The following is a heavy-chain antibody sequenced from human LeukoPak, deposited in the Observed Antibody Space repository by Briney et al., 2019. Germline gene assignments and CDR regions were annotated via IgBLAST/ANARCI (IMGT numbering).Heavy chain of an antibody. J-gene: IGHJ6*03. CDR1: GGSISSYY. CDR3: ARDAAGGGYYYYYMDV. D-gene: IGHD2-8*02. CDR2: IYYSGST. V-gene: IGHV4-59*01. Sequence: PSETLSLTWTVSGGSISSYYWSWIRQPPGKGLEWIGYIYYSGSTNYNPSLKSRVTISVDTSKNQFSLKLSSVTAADTAVYYCARDAAGGGYYYYYMDVWGKGTTVTVSS.